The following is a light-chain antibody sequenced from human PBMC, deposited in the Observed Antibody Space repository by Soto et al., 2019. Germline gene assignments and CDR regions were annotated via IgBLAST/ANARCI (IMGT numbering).Light chain of an antibody. CDR3: QQSYDISPIT. CDR2: AAS. J-gene: IGKJ5*01. V-gene: IGKV1-39*01. Sequence: DIQMTQSPSSLSVSVGDRVTMTCRSSETISTFLNWYQVKPGKAPKLLIYAASTLQDGVPSRFSGSGSGTDFTPTINSLQPQDFASYYCQQSYDISPITFGQGTRVEIK. CDR1: ETISTF.